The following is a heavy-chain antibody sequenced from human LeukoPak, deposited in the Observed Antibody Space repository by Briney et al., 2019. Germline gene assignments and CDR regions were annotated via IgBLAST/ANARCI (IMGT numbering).Heavy chain of an antibody. CDR1: VGTFSSYA. V-gene: IGHV1-69*06. CDR2: IIPIFGTA. Sequence: SVKVSCKASVGTFSSYAISWVRQAPGQGLEWMGGIIPIFGTANYAQKFQGRVTITADKSTSTACMELSSLRSEDTAVYYCASCSSTSCYHLGYFQHWGQGTLVTVSS. J-gene: IGHJ1*01. CDR3: ASCSSTSCYHLGYFQH. D-gene: IGHD2-2*01.